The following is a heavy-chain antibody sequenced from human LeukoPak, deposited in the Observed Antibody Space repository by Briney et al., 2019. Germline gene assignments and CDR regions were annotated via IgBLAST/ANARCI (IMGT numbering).Heavy chain of an antibody. Sequence: GESLKISCKGSGYSFTNYWIGWVRQMPGTGLEWMGIISPNGSDTRYSPSFQGQVTISADKSITTAYLQWSSLKASDTAMYYCARLTSSWSFDYWGQGTLVTVSS. V-gene: IGHV5-51*01. CDR2: ISPNGSDT. CDR3: ARLTSSWSFDY. CDR1: GYSFTNYW. D-gene: IGHD6-13*01. J-gene: IGHJ4*02.